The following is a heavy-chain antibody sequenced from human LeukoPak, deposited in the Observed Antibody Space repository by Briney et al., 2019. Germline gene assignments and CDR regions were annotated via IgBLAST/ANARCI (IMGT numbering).Heavy chain of an antibody. CDR3: ARSQRYCSSTSCHFSFDY. D-gene: IGHD2-2*01. CDR2: TYTSGST. J-gene: IGHJ4*02. V-gene: IGHV4-4*09. CDR1: GGSISSYH. Sequence: TSETLSLTCTVSGGSISSYHWSWIRQPPGKGLEWIGYTYTSGSTNYNPSLKSRVTISVDTSKNQFSLKLSSVTAADTAVYYCARSQRYCSSTSCHFSFDYWGQGTLVTVSS.